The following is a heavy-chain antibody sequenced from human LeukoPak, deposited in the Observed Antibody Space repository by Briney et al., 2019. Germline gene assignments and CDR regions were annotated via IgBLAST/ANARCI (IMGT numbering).Heavy chain of an antibody. D-gene: IGHD3-22*01. CDR1: GFTFSSYA. CDR3: ASPRSSGYYYMDY. CDR2: ISYDGSNK. Sequence: GRSLRLSCAASGFTFSSYAMHWVRQAPGKGLEWVAVISYDGSNKYYADSVKGRFTISRDNSKNTLYLQMNSLRAEDTAVYYFASPRSSGYYYMDYWGQETLVTVSS. J-gene: IGHJ4*02. V-gene: IGHV3-30-3*01.